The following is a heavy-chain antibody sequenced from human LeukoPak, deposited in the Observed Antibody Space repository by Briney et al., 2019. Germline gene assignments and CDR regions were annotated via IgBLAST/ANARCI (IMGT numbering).Heavy chain of an antibody. CDR1: GFTFSGSA. CDR3: TRPSFDSSVSGVVY. Sequence: GGSLRLSCATSGFTFSGSAIHWVRQASGKGLEWVGRIRSKANNYATTDVASVRGRFTISRDDSKNTAYLQMNSLKTEDTAVYYCTRPSFDSSVSGVVYWGQGTLVTVSS. D-gene: IGHD3-22*01. CDR2: IRSKANNYAT. V-gene: IGHV3-73*01. J-gene: IGHJ4*02.